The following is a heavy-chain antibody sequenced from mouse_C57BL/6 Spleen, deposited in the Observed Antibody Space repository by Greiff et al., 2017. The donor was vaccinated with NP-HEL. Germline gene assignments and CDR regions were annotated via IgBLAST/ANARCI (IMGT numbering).Heavy chain of an antibody. CDR3: PYGNLFAY. V-gene: IGHV1-15*01. D-gene: IGHD2-1*01. J-gene: IGHJ3*01. Sequence: VQLQQSGAELVRPGASVTLSCKASGYTFTDYEMHWVKQTPVHGLEWIGAIDPETGGTAYNQKFKGKAILTADKSSSTAYMELRSLTSEDSAVYYCPYGNLFAYWGQGTLVTVSA. CDR2: IDPETGGT. CDR1: GYTFTDYE.